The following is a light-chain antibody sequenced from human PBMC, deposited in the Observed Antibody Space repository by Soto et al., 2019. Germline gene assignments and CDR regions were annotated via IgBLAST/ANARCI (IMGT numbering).Light chain of an antibody. CDR1: QSISSW. CDR2: KAS. J-gene: IGKJ5*01. CDR3: QQYNSYST. Sequence: DIQMTQSPSTLSASVGDRVTISCRASQSISSWLAWYQQKPGKAPNLLIYKASSLESGVPSRFSGSGSGTEFTLTISSLQPDDFATYYCQQYNSYSTFGQGTLLEVK. V-gene: IGKV1-5*03.